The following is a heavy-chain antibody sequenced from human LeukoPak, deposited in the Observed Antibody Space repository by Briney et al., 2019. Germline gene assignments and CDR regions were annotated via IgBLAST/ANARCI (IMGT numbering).Heavy chain of an antibody. CDR2: INRDGTEK. Sequence: PGGSLRLSCATSGFNFSDSRMTWVRQAPGKGLQWVANINRDGTEKHFLDSVEGRFTISRDNAKKSLYLQMSSLRPQDTAVYFCVRGDWYSESWGQGTLVTVSS. CDR3: VRGDWYSES. D-gene: IGHD2-21*01. J-gene: IGHJ4*02. V-gene: IGHV3-7*04. CDR1: GFNFSDSR.